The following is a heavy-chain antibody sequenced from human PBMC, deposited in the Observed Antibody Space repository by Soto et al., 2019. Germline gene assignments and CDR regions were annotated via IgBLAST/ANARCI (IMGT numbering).Heavy chain of an antibody. CDR1: GDSVSSYSAA. V-gene: IGHV6-1*01. J-gene: IGHJ5*02. D-gene: IGHD3-10*01. CDR3: VRDRYSSSGWFDP. CDR2: TYYRSRFFS. Sequence: PSQTLSLTCAISGDSVSSYSAAWNWIRQSPSGGLEWLGRTYYRSRFFSDYAESVKSRIIIHPDTSKSQFSLQLKSVTPEDTAVYYCVRDRYSSSGWFDPWGQGAPVTVSS.